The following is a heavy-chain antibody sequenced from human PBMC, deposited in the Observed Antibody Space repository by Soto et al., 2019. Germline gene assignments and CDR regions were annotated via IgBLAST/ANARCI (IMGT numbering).Heavy chain of an antibody. CDR1: GFSLTTSGVG. Sequence: QITLKESGPTLVKPTQTLTLTCTFSGFSLTTSGVGVGWIRQPPGKALEWLALIYWDDDKRYSPSLKTRLTITKDTSRNQVVLTMTNMDPVDTATYYCAHSLWRGYQARFDPWGQGTQVTVSS. J-gene: IGHJ5*02. V-gene: IGHV2-5*02. CDR2: IYWDDDK. D-gene: IGHD3-3*01. CDR3: AHSLWRGYQARFDP.